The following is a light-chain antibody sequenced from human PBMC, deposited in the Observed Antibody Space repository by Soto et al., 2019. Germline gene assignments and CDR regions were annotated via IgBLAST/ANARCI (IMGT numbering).Light chain of an antibody. CDR2: AVT. CDR3: SSYAGSRNFPYV. J-gene: IGLJ1*01. Sequence: QSALTQPPSASGSPGQSVTISCTGTSSDVGGYDYVSWYQQHPGKAPKLMIYAVTKRPSGVPDRFSGSKSGNTASLTVSGLQAEDEADYYCSSYAGSRNFPYVFGTGTKLTVL. V-gene: IGLV2-8*01. CDR1: SSDVGGYDY.